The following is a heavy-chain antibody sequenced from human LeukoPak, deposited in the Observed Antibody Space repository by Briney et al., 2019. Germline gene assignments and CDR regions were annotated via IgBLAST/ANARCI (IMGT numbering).Heavy chain of an antibody. Sequence: SETLSLTCTVSGGSISSYYWSWIRQPPGKGLEWIGDIYYSGSTNYNPSLKSRVTISVDTSKNQFSLKLSSVTAADTAVYYCARGRMVRGSIDFDYWGQGTLVTVSS. CDR1: GGSISSYY. D-gene: IGHD3-10*01. J-gene: IGHJ4*02. CDR3: ARGRMVRGSIDFDY. V-gene: IGHV4-59*01. CDR2: IYYSGST.